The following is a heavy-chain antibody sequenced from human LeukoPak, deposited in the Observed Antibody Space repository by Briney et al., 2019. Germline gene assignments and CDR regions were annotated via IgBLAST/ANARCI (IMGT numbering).Heavy chain of an antibody. V-gene: IGHV4-59*01. J-gene: IGHJ6*03. Sequence: SETLSLTCTVSGGSISSYYWSWIRQPPGKGLEWIGYIYYSGSTNYNPSLKSRVTISVDTSKNQFSLKLSSVTAADTALYYCARGGRYCSGGSCSYYYYYMDVWGKGTTVTVSS. CDR1: GGSISSYY. CDR3: ARGGRYCSGGSCSYYYYYMDV. D-gene: IGHD2-15*01. CDR2: IYYSGST.